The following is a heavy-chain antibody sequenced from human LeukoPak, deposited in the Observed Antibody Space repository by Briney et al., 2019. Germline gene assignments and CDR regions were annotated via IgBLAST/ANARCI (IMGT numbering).Heavy chain of an antibody. J-gene: IGHJ4*02. CDR2: INPDGNKK. Sequence: LTGGSLRLSCAVSGLTFSSSWMDWVRQAPGKGLEWAASINPDGNKKYSADSVKGRFTISRDNAENSLYLQMNSLRVEDTAFYYCARDLAYSRLDYWGQGMLVTVSS. CDR3: ARDLAYSRLDY. V-gene: IGHV3-7*01. D-gene: IGHD5-18*01. CDR1: GLTFSSSW.